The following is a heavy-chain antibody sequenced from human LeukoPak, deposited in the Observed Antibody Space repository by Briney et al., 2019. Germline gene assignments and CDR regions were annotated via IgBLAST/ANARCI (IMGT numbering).Heavy chain of an antibody. CDR3: AKARGDGYNCFDY. Sequence: HPGGSLRLSCAASGFTFSSYGMHWVRQAPDKGLEWVAFIRYDGSNKYYADSVKGRFTISRDNSKNTLYLQMNSLRAEDTAVYYCAKARGDGYNCFDYWGQGTLVTVSS. V-gene: IGHV3-30*02. CDR2: IRYDGSNK. J-gene: IGHJ4*02. CDR1: GFTFSSYG. D-gene: IGHD5-24*01.